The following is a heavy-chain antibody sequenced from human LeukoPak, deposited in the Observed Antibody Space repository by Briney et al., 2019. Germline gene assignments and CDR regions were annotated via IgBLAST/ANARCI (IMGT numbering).Heavy chain of an antibody. CDR1: GYTFKSYA. CDR3: ARVGYYYDSSGYIYFDY. D-gene: IGHD3-22*01. CDR2: INTNTGNP. V-gene: IGHV7-4-1*02. J-gene: IGHJ4*02. Sequence: GASVKVSCKASGYTFKSYAMNWVRKAPGQGLEWMGWINTNTGNPTYAQGFTGRFVFSLDTSVSTAYLQISSLKAEDTAVYYCARVGYYYDSSGYIYFDYWGQGTLVTVSS.